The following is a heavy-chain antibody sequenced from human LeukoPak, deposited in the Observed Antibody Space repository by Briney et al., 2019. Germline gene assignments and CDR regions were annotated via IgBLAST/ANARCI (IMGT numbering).Heavy chain of an antibody. CDR1: GFTFSDYY. Sequence: GGSLRLSCAASGFTFSDYYMSWIRQAPGKGLEWVSYISSSGNTIYYADSVQGRFTISRDSAENSLYLQMNSLRSEDTAVYYCARGQDSFDYWGQGTLVTVSS. CDR2: ISSSGNTI. J-gene: IGHJ4*02. V-gene: IGHV3-11*01. CDR3: ARGQDSFDY.